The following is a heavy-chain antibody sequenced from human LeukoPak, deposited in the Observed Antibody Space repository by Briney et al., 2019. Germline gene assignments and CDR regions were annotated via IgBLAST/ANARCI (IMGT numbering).Heavy chain of an antibody. V-gene: IGHV3-48*03. J-gene: IGHJ4*02. CDR3: ARRATTERGHSYGLDY. Sequence: GGSLRLSCAASGFTFSSFEMNWVRQAPGEGLEWVSYISSSGSIIYYADSVKGRFTISRDNAKNSLYLQMNGLRAEDTAVYYCARRATTERGHSYGLDYWGQGTLVTVSS. CDR2: ISSSGSII. CDR1: GFTFSSFE. D-gene: IGHD5-18*01.